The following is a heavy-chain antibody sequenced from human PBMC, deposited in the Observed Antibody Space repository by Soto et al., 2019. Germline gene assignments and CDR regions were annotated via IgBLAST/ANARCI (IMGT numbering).Heavy chain of an antibody. J-gene: IGHJ4*02. CDR2: IRSKRYGGTT. Sequence: GGSLRLSCTASGFTFGDYAMSWVRQAPGKGLEWGGFIRSKRYGGTTEYAASVKGRFTVSRDDSKSIAYLQMNSLKIEDTAVYYCTRDRLLSNFGIDHWGQGTLVTVSS. CDR1: GFTFGDYA. CDR3: TRDRLLSNFGIDH. D-gene: IGHD3-3*01. V-gene: IGHV3-49*04.